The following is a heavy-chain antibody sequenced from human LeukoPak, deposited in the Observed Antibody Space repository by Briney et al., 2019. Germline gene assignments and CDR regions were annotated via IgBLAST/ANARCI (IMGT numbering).Heavy chain of an antibody. CDR1: GFTFDDYG. J-gene: IGHJ4*02. CDR3: GRDLSGWYGPDY. D-gene: IGHD6-19*01. Sequence: GGSLRLSCAASGFTFDDYGMSWVRQAPGKGLEWVAGINWNGGNTGYSDSVKGRFTISRDNAKNSLYLQMDSLRAEDTALYYCGRDLSGWYGPDYWGQGTLVTVSS. CDR2: INWNGGNT. V-gene: IGHV3-20*04.